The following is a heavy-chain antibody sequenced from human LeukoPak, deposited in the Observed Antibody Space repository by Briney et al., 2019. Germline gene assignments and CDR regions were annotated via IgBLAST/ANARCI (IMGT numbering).Heavy chain of an antibody. V-gene: IGHV4-34*01. CDR1: GASFNTYY. Sequence: SETLSLTCAVYGASFNTYYWSWIRQSPEKGLEWIGDINHSGTTNYNPSLKSRVIISVDTSKNQFSLKLSSVTASDTSVYYCARGPPSSGTAGSFISYFDYWGQGTLVTVSS. CDR2: INHSGTT. J-gene: IGHJ4*02. CDR3: ARGPPSSGTAGSFISYFDY. D-gene: IGHD3-10*01.